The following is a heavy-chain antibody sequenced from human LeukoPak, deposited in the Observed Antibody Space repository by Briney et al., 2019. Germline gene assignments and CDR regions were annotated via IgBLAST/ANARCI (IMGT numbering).Heavy chain of an antibody. D-gene: IGHD1-26*01. J-gene: IGHJ4*02. Sequence: SQTLSLTCAISGDSVSSNSAAWNWIRQSPSRGLEWLGRTYYRSKWYNDYEVSVKSRITINPDTSKNQFSLQLNSVTPEDTAVYYCSRDRFGVVGAPETFDYWGQGTLVTVSS. CDR3: SRDRFGVVGAPETFDY. V-gene: IGHV6-1*01. CDR1: GDSVSSNSAA. CDR2: TYYRSKWYN.